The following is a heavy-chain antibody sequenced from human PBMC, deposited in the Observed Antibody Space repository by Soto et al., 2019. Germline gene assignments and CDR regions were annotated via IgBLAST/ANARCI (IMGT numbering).Heavy chain of an antibody. Sequence: GESLKISCKVSGSTFTSYWIGWVRQMPGKVREWMGFIYPAASDTRYSPSFQGQVTISAAKSISTAYLQWSRLKASDTAMYYCAKAFRMATITSHAFDIWSQGTMGT. CDR2: IYPAASDT. J-gene: IGHJ3*02. D-gene: IGHD5-12*01. CDR3: AKAFRMATITSHAFDI. CDR1: GSTFTSYW. V-gene: IGHV5-51*01.